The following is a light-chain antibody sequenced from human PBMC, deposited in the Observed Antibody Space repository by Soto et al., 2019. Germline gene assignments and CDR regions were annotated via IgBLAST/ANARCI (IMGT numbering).Light chain of an antibody. J-gene: IGKJ1*01. Sequence: IVLTQSPGSLSLSPGERATLSCRASPRIDSSFFAWYQQKPGQPPRLLIYGASNRATGVPDRFSGRGSGADFPLTITGGEPEDLEVYYGQQYVSAVTFGQGTKVEIK. CDR2: GAS. CDR3: QQYVSAVT. V-gene: IGKV3-20*01. CDR1: PRIDSSF.